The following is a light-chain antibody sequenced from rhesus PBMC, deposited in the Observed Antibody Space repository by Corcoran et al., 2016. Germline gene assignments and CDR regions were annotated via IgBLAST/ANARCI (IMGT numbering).Light chain of an antibody. CDR2: KAS. Sequence: DIQMTQSPSSLSASVGDTVTITCRASQSISSWLDWYQQKPGKAPKLLIYKASSLQSGVPSRFSGSGSGTDCTLTITSLQPEEFATYYCLQLGSSPPSFGQGTKVEIK. V-gene: IGKV1-22*01. J-gene: IGKJ2*01. CDR1: QSISSW. CDR3: LQLGSSPPS.